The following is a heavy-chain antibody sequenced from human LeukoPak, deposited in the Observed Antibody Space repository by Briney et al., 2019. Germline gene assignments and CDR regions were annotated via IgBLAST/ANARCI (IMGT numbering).Heavy chain of an antibody. Sequence: PSETLSLTCTVSGGSISSYYWSWIRQPPGKGLEWIGYIYTSGSTNYNPSLKSRVTISVDTSKNQFSLKLSSVTAADTAVYYCARQIVVVPANRWAGYYYYYMDVWGKGTTVTVSS. CDR3: ARQIVVVPANRWAGYYYYYMDV. D-gene: IGHD2-2*01. J-gene: IGHJ6*03. CDR2: IYTSGST. CDR1: GGSISSYY. V-gene: IGHV4-4*09.